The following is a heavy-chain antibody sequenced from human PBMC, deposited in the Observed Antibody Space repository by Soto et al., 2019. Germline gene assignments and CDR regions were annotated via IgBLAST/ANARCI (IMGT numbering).Heavy chain of an antibody. Sequence: QVQLVQSGAEVKKPGSSVKVSCKASGDTFSSYAISWVRQAPGQGLEWMGKIIPTFGRTNYAQKFQGRLTISADDSTSTAYMELSSLVSEDTAVYYCVRDPLSSFAMDVWGQGTTVTVSS. CDR2: IIPTFGRT. CDR3: VRDPLSSFAMDV. J-gene: IGHJ6*02. V-gene: IGHV1-69*18. D-gene: IGHD3-10*02. CDR1: GDTFSSYA.